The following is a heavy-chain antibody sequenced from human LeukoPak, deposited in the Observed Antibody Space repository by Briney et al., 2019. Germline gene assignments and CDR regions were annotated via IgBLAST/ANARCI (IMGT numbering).Heavy chain of an antibody. Sequence: SETLPLTCAVSGASIISSSYYWGWIRQPPGKGLEWIGSIYYSGSTNYNPTLKSRVTISADTSKNQFSLKLSSVTAADTAVYYCARRAYSSGAHWGQGTLVTVSS. J-gene: IGHJ4*02. V-gene: IGHV4-39*01. CDR3: ARRAYSSGAH. D-gene: IGHD6-19*01. CDR2: IYYSGST. CDR1: GASIISSSYY.